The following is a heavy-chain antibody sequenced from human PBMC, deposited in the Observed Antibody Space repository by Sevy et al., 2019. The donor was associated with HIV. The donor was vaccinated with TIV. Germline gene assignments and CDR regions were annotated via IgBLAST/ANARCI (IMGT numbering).Heavy chain of an antibody. CDR3: ARGVQTDFWSGYYTWAGYYYYYGMDV. CDR2: ISSSGSTI. CDR1: GFTFSDYY. D-gene: IGHD3-3*01. J-gene: IGHJ6*02. Sequence: GGSLRLSCAASGFTFSDYYMSWIRQAPGKGLEWVSYISSSGSTIYYADSVKGRFTISRDNAKNSLYLQMNSLRAEDTAVYYCARGVQTDFWSGYYTWAGYYYYYGMDVWGQWTTVTVSS. V-gene: IGHV3-11*01.